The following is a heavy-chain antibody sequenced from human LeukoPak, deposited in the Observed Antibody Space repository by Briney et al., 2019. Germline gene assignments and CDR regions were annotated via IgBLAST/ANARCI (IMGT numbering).Heavy chain of an antibody. CDR2: ISYDGSNK. CDR3: AKNGYSSSWYTAYYYYMDV. D-gene: IGHD6-13*01. V-gene: IGHV3-30*18. CDR1: GFTFSSYG. Sequence: PGRSLRLSCAASGFTFSSYGMHWVRQAPGKGLEWVAVISYDGSNKYYADSVKGRFTISRDNSKNTLYLQMNSLRAEDTAVYYCAKNGYSSSWYTAYYYYMDVWGKGTTVTVSS. J-gene: IGHJ6*03.